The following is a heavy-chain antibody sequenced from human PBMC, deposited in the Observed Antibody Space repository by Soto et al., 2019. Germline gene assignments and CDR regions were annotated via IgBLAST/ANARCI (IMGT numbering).Heavy chain of an antibody. V-gene: IGHV2-5*02. CDR2: IYWDDDK. CDR1: GFSLSTTGVG. J-gene: IGHJ3*01. D-gene: IGHD5-18*01. CDR3: AHRTDTPMADAFDV. Sequence: QITLKESGPTLVRPTQTLTLTCTFSGFSLSTTGVGVGWIRQPPGKALEWLALIYWDDDKRYSPSLKSRLTVTKDTSKNQVVLTMTNMDPVDTATYYCAHRTDTPMADAFDVWGQGTMVTVSS.